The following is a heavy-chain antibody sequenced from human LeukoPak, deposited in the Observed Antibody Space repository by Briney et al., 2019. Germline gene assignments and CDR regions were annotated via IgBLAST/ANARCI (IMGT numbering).Heavy chain of an antibody. J-gene: IGHJ4*02. D-gene: IGHD3-10*01. CDR1: GFTFSSYE. CDR3: ARAYGQVYFDN. Sequence: PGGSLRLSCAASGFTFSSYEMNWVRQAPGKGLEWVSYISTGSSYTNYADSVKGRFTISRDNAKNSLSLQMNSLRAEDTAIYYCARAYGQVYFDNWGQGTLVTVSS. CDR2: ISTGSSYT. V-gene: IGHV3-48*03.